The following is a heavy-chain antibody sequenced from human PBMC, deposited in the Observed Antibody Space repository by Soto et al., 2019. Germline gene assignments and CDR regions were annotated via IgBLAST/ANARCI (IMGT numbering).Heavy chain of an antibody. Sequence: GASVKVSCKASGYTFTSYAMHWVRRAPGQRLEWMGWINAGNGNTKYSQKFQGRVTITRDTSASTAYMELSSLRSEDTAVYYCAREANWVGARYGMDVWGQGTTVTVSS. CDR1: GYTFTSYA. CDR3: AREANWVGARYGMDV. CDR2: INAGNGNT. J-gene: IGHJ6*02. V-gene: IGHV1-3*01. D-gene: IGHD1-26*01.